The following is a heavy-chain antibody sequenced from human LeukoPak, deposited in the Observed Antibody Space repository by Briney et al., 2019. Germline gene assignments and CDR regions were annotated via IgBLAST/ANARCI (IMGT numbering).Heavy chain of an antibody. J-gene: IGHJ6*03. CDR3: ARVLSGRGSLYSYYYYMDV. CDR1: GFTFSRNG. D-gene: IGHD3-10*01. CDR2: IRFDESNK. Sequence: GGSLRLSCAASGFTFSRNGMHWVRQTPGKGLEWVAFIRFDESNKYYADSVKGRFTISRDNSKNTLYIQMNSLRAEDTAVYYCARVLSGRGSLYSYYYYMDVWGKGTTVTISS. V-gene: IGHV3-30*02.